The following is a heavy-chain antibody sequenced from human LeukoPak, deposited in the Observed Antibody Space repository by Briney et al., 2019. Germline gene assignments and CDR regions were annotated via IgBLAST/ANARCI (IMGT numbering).Heavy chain of an antibody. CDR1: GGSISSGGYY. CDR3: AREKDNYDFWSGQSDI. Sequence: SQTLSLTCTVSGGSISSGGYYWSWIRQPPGKGLGWIGYIYHSGSTYYNPSLKSRVTISVDRSKNQFSLKLSSVTAADTAVYYCAREKDNYDFWSGQSDIWGQGTMVTVSS. V-gene: IGHV4-30-2*01. CDR2: IYHSGST. D-gene: IGHD3-3*01. J-gene: IGHJ3*02.